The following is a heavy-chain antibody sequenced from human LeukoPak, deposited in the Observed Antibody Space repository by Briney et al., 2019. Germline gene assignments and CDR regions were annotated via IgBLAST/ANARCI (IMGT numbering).Heavy chain of an antibody. CDR2: IKSKTDGGTT. V-gene: IGHV3-15*01. CDR3: TTDLSLLLGFGELFDY. D-gene: IGHD3-10*01. CDR1: GFTFSNAW. J-gene: IGHJ4*02. Sequence: PGGSLRLSCAASGFTFSNAWMSWVRQAPGKGLEWVGRIKSKTDGGTTDYAAPVKGRFTISRDDSKNTLYLQMNSVKTEDTAVYYCTTDLSLLLGFGELFDYWGQGTLVTASS.